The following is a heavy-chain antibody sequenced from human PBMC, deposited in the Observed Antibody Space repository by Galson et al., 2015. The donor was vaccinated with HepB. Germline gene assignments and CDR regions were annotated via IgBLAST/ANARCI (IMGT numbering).Heavy chain of an antibody. Sequence: SLRLSCAASGFTFSSYTMNWVRQAPGQGLEWVAYISSSSSTIYYADSVKGRFTTSRDNTKNSLYLQMNSLRDEDTAVYYCASQSRTTVTFDYWGQGTLVTVSS. V-gene: IGHV3-48*02. J-gene: IGHJ4*02. CDR3: ASQSRTTVTFDY. D-gene: IGHD4-17*01. CDR2: ISSSSSTI. CDR1: GFTFSSYT.